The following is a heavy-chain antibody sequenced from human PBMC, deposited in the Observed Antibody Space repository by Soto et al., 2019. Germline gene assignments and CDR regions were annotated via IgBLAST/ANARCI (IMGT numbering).Heavy chain of an antibody. CDR2: IYSDGTT. V-gene: IGHV3-53*01. Sequence: XGSRRLSCAAAGFTVSSNYMNWVRQAPGKGLEWLSIIYSDGTTYYADSVKGRFTISRDNFKNTLYLQMNNLRAEDTAVYYCAILSNWGQGTLVTVSS. CDR3: AILSN. D-gene: IGHD6-6*01. CDR1: GFTVSSNY. J-gene: IGHJ4*02.